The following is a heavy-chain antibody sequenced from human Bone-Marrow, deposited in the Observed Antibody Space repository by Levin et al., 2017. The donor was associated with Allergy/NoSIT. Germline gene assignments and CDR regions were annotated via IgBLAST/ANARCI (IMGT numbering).Heavy chain of an antibody. V-gene: IGHV1-69*06. CDR3: ARTHLAPATVTKPLGFDAFDI. Sequence: SVKVSCKASGGTFSSYAISWVRQAPGQGLEWMGGIIPIFGTANYAQKFQGRVTITADKSTSTAYMELSSLRSEDTAVYYCARTHLAPATVTKPLGFDAFDIWGQGTMVTVSS. CDR2: IIPIFGTA. D-gene: IGHD4-17*01. J-gene: IGHJ3*02. CDR1: GGTFSSYA.